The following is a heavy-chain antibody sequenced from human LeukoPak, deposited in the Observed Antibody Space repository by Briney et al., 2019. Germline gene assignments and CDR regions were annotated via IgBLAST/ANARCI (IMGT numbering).Heavy chain of an antibody. J-gene: IGHJ4*02. CDR1: GFTFSSYS. CDR3: ARLRGNIDRSGFYYYYDY. D-gene: IGHD3-22*01. Sequence: NPGGSLRLSCAASGFTFSSYSFNWVRQAPGKGLEWVSSINTVATYIYYADSVRGRFTISRNNAKNSLWLQMNSLRAEDSAVYYCARLRGNIDRSGFYYYYDYWGQGTLVTVSS. V-gene: IGHV3-21*01. CDR2: INTVATYI.